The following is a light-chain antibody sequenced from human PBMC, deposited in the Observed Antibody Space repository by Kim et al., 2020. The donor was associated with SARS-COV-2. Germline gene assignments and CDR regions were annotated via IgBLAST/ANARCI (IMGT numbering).Light chain of an antibody. Sequence: PGSTVTLTCTASAGAVTSGHYPYWFQQKPGQAPRTLICDTQNIHSWTPARFSGSLLGGKAALTLSGAQPEDEAEYYCLLSYSDIAVFGGGTQLTVL. CDR1: AGAVTSGHY. J-gene: IGLJ3*02. V-gene: IGLV7-46*01. CDR2: DTQ. CDR3: LLSYSDIAV.